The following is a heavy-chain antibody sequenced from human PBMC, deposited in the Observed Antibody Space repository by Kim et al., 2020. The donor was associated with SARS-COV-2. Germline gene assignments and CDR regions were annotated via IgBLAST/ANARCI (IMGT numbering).Heavy chain of an antibody. CDR2: ISAYNGNR. CDR3: VFGSTMAFEH. D-gene: IGHD3-9*01. J-gene: IGHJ4*02. Sequence: ASVKVSCKSSGYSSSSYSIKWVRQAPGQAPEWMGWISAYNGNRDYAQKFQGRVTMTTDTATTTAYMELRSLGSDDTAVDFCVFGSTMAFEHWGQGTLITV. CDR1: GYSSSSYS. V-gene: IGHV1-18*01.